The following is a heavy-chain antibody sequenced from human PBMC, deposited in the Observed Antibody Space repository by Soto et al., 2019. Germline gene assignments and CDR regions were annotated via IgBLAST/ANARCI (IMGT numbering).Heavy chain of an antibody. CDR2: IYYSGST. CDR3: AREDIVLMVYAFQH. Sequence: SETLSLTCTVSGGSISSSSYYWGWIRQPPGKGLEWIGSIYYSGSTYYNPSLKSRVTISVDASKNQFSLKLSSVTAADTAVYCCAREDIVLMVYAFQHWGQGTLVTVSS. J-gene: IGHJ1*01. CDR1: GGSISSSSYY. V-gene: IGHV4-39*02. D-gene: IGHD2-8*01.